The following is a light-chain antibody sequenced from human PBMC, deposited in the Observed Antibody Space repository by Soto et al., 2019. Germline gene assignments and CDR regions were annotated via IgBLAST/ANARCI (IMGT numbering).Light chain of an antibody. J-gene: IGLJ1*01. CDR2: DVT. CDR1: SSDIGSYNY. Sequence: QSVLTQPASVSGSPGQSITISCTGSSSDIGSYNYVSWYQQHPGKAPKLIIYDVTNRPSGVSNRFSGSKSGHTASLTISGLQAEDEADYYCGSYTTKSPYVFATETKVTVL. CDR3: GSYTTKSPYV. V-gene: IGLV2-14*03.